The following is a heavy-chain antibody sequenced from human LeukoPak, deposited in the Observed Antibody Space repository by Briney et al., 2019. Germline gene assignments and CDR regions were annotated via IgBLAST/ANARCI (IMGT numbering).Heavy chain of an antibody. V-gene: IGHV1-69*04. CDR1: GGTSSSYA. CDR3: ASYRDGYNSAFDI. CDR2: IIPILGIA. D-gene: IGHD5-24*01. J-gene: IGHJ3*02. Sequence: GASVKVSCKASGGTSSSYAISWVRQAPGQGLEWMGRIIPILGIANYAQKFQGRVTITADKSTSTAYMELSSLRSEDTAVYYCASYRDGYNSAFDIWGQGTMVTVSS.